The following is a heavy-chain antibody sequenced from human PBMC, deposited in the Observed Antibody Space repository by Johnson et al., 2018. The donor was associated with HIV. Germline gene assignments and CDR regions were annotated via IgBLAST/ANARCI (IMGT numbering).Heavy chain of an antibody. J-gene: IGHJ3*02. Sequence: VQLVESGGGLLQPGGSLRLSCAASGFTFSSFAMSWVRQAPGKGLEWVSGISSIGGSTYYADSVKGRFTISRDNSKNTLYLQMNSLRAEDTAVYYCAKDYSSILSAFDIWGQGTMVTVSS. V-gene: IGHV3-23*04. CDR3: AKDYSSILSAFDI. CDR2: ISSIGGST. D-gene: IGHD6-13*01. CDR1: GFTFSSFA.